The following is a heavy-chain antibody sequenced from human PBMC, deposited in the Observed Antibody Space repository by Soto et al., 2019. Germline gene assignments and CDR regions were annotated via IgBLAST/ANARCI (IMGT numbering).Heavy chain of an antibody. D-gene: IGHD1-7*01. Sequence: LRISCAGSVGTVSSYGRHWVRQAPGKGLEWVAVISCDGSNKYYAGSVKGRFTISRDNSKNTLYLQMNSLRAEDTAVYYCAKDLTGTTSYWGQGTLVIVSS. CDR1: VGTVSSYG. J-gene: IGHJ4*02. CDR2: ISCDGSNK. V-gene: IGHV3-30*18. CDR3: AKDLTGTTSY.